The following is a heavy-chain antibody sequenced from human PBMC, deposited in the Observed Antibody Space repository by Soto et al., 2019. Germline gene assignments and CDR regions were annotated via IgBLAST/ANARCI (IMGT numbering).Heavy chain of an antibody. CDR3: ARRRGYSSSSNYFYYGLDV. CDR2: IYPGDSDT. V-gene: IGHV5-51*01. Sequence: GESLKISCKGSGYSFTNYWNGWVRQMPGKGLEWMGIIYPGDSDTTYSPSFQGQVTISADKSISTAYLQWSSLKASDSAMYFCARRRGYSSSSNYFYYGLDVWGQGTTVTVSS. J-gene: IGHJ6*02. D-gene: IGHD6-6*01. CDR1: GYSFTNYW.